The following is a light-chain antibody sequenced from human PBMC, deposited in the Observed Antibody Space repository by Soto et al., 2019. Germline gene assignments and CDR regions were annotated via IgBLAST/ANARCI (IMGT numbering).Light chain of an antibody. Sequence: QSALTQPASVSGSPGQSITISCTGTSNDIGPYNYVSWYQQHPGKAPRLLIYDVTNRPSGVSDRFSGSKSGRTASLTISGLQAEDEDDYYCSSYTSIIAVVFGGGTQLTVL. V-gene: IGLV2-14*03. CDR1: SNDIGPYNY. CDR3: SSYTSIIAVV. J-gene: IGLJ2*01. CDR2: DVT.